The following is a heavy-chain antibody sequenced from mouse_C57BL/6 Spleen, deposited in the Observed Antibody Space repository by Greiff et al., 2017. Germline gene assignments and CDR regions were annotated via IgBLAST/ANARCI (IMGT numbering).Heavy chain of an antibody. J-gene: IGHJ3*01. CDR1: GFSLTSYG. CDR3: ASAGSSSSFAY. V-gene: IGHV2-6*01. D-gene: IGHD1-1*01. Sequence: VQLKESGPGLVAPSQSLSITCTVSGFSLTSYGVDWVRQSPGKGLEWLGVIWGVGSTNYNSALKSRLSISKDNSKSQVFLKMNSLQTDDTAMYYCASAGSSSSFAYWGQGTLVTVSA. CDR2: IWGVGST.